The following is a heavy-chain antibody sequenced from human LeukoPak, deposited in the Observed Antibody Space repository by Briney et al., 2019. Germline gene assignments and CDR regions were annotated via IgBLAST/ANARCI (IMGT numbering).Heavy chain of an antibody. V-gene: IGHV3-30-3*01. D-gene: IGHD6-19*01. CDR1: GFTFSSSA. Sequence: GGSLRLSCAASGFTFSSSAMHWVRQAPGEGLEWVAIISYDGSNKFYADSVKGRFTISRDNSKNTLYLQVNSLRAEDTAVYYCAKDNEYSSGWYRVEGGGDYWGQGTLVTVSS. J-gene: IGHJ4*02. CDR3: AKDNEYSSGWYRVEGGGDY. CDR2: ISYDGSNK.